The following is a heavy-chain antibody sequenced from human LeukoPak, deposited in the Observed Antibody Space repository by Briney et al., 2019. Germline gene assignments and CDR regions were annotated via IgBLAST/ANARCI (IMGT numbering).Heavy chain of an antibody. D-gene: IGHD3-22*01. Sequence: PSETLSLTCAVYGGSFSGYYWSWIRQSPGKGLEWIGEINHSGSTNSNASLKSRVTISVDTSKKQFSLKMSSVTAADTAVYYCARIFRDTSGYYYVNYFDYWGQGTLVTVSS. CDR1: GGSFSGYY. CDR3: ARIFRDTSGYYYVNYFDY. CDR2: INHSGST. V-gene: IGHV4-34*01. J-gene: IGHJ4*02.